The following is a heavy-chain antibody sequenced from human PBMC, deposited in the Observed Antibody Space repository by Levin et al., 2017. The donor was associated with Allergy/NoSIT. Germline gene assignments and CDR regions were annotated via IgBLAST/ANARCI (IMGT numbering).Heavy chain of an antibody. J-gene: IGHJ3*02. CDR3: VNLNYYHNSPRGDI. V-gene: IGHV3-64D*06. Sequence: PGGSLRLSCSASGFTFSSYAMHWVRQAPGKGLEYVSAITTNGGSTYYADSVKGRFTISRDNSKNMLFLQMSSLRTEDTAVYYCVNLNYYHNSPRGDIWGQGTMVTVSS. D-gene: IGHD3-22*01. CDR1: GFTFSSYA. CDR2: ITTNGGST.